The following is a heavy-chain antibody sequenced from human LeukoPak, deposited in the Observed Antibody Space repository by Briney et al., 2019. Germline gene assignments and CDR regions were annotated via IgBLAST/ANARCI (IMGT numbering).Heavy chain of an antibody. V-gene: IGHV3-21*01. D-gene: IGHD3-10*01. J-gene: IGHJ4*02. CDR3: ARDQREYYYGSGDY. CDR2: ISRSTRNI. Sequence: GGSLRLSCAASGFTFSSYSMNWVRPAPGKGLEWVSSISRSTRNIYYADSVKGRFTISRDNAKNSLYLQMNSLRAEDTAVYYCARDQREYYYGSGDYWGQGTLVTVSS. CDR1: GFTFSSYS.